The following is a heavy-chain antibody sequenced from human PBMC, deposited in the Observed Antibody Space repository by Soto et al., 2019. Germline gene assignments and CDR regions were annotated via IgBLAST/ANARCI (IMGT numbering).Heavy chain of an antibody. CDR3: ARGGQVWYGVQPAWFDP. J-gene: IGHJ5*02. Sequence: QVQLQESGPGLVKPSETLSLTCTVSGGSISSYYWSWIRQPAGKGLEWIGRIYTSGSTNYNPCLKRRGDMSGDTCKHQFALRVSSGTAADTAVYYCARGGQVWYGVQPAWFDPWGQGNLVPVSS. V-gene: IGHV4-4*07. D-gene: IGHD3-10*01. CDR1: GGSISSYY. CDR2: IYTSGST.